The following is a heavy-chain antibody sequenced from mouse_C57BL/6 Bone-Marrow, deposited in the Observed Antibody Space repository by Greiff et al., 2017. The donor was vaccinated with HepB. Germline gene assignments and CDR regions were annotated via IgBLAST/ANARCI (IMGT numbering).Heavy chain of an antibody. CDR3: ARARNYYGSSHY. D-gene: IGHD1-1*01. CDR1: GYTFTSYW. J-gene: IGHJ2*01. CDR2: IHPNSGST. V-gene: IGHV1-64*01. Sequence: VQLQQPGAELVKPGASVKLSCKASGYTFTSYWMHWVKQRPGQGLEWIGMIHPNSGSTNYNEKFQSKATLTVDKSSSTAYMQLSSLTSEDSAVYYCARARNYYGSSHYWGQGTTLTVSS.